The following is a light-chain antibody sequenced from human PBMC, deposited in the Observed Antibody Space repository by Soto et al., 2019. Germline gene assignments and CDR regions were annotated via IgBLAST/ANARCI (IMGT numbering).Light chain of an antibody. V-gene: IGKV1-39*01. CDR1: QTISSN. CDR3: QQSYGTPYT. CDR2: AAS. Sequence: DIQMTQSPSSLSASVGDRVTIACRAGQTISSNLNWYQQKPGKAPKLLIYAASTLLSGVPSRFSGSRSGTDFTLTISSLQPEDFATYYCQQSYGTPYTFGRGTMLEIK. J-gene: IGKJ2*01.